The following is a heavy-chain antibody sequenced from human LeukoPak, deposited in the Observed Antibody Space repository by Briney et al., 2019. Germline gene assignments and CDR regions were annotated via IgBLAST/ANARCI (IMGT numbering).Heavy chain of an antibody. CDR2: LYYSGST. V-gene: IGHV4-39*01. Sequence: PSETLSLICAVSGDSISSSTYYWGWIRQPPGKGLEWIGSLYYSGSTYYNPSLRSRVTISVDTSKNQLSLKVTSVTAADTAVYYCAGRDVSSGRYGLDYWGQGTLVTVSS. J-gene: IGHJ4*02. CDR3: AGRDVSSGRYGLDY. D-gene: IGHD1-26*01. CDR1: GDSISSSTYY.